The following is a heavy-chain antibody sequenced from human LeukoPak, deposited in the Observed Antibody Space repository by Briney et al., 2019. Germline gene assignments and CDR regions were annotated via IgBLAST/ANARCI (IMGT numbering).Heavy chain of an antibody. Sequence: GGSLRLSCAASGFTFSSYAMHWVRQAPGKGLEYVSAISSNGDSTYYANSAKGRFTISRDNSKNTLYLQMGSLRAEDTAVYYCARGSRFGVVGRDAFDIWGQGTVVTVSS. CDR2: ISSNGDST. J-gene: IGHJ3*02. CDR1: GFTFSSYA. D-gene: IGHD3-3*01. V-gene: IGHV3-64*01. CDR3: ARGSRFGVVGRDAFDI.